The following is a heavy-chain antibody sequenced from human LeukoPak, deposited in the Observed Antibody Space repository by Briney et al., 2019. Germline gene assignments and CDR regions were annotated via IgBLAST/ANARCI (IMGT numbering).Heavy chain of an antibody. Sequence: QTLSLTCTVSGGSISSGGYYWSWIRQPPGKALEWLARIDWDDEKYYSTSLKTRLTISKDTSKNQVVLTMTNMDPLDTATYYCARFRRNNFDYWGQGTLVTVSS. CDR3: ARFRRNNFDY. D-gene: IGHD1-14*01. CDR2: IDWDDEK. CDR1: GGSISSGGYY. J-gene: IGHJ4*02. V-gene: IGHV2-70*11.